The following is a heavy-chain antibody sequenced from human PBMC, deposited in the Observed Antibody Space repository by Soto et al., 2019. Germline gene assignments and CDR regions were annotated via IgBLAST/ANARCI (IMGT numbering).Heavy chain of an antibody. CDR3: ARDQGYYYGMDV. V-gene: IGHV4-31*03. CDR1: GGSISSGGYY. Sequence: KPSETLSLTCTVSGGSISSGGYYWSWIRQHPGKGLEWIGYIYYSGSTYYNPSLESRVTISVDTSKNQFSLKLSSVTAADTAVYYCARDQGYYYGMDVWGQGTTVTVSS. J-gene: IGHJ6*02. CDR2: IYYSGST.